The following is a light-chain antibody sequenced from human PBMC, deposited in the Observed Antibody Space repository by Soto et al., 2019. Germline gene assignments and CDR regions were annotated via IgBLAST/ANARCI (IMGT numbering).Light chain of an antibody. J-gene: IGKJ3*01. V-gene: IGKV1-9*01. CDR2: GAS. Sequence: IQLTQSPSSLSASMGDRVTITCRASQGIINYLAWYQQKPGKAPKLLIYGASTLQGGVPSRFSGSGSGTDFTLTVSSLQPEDIATYYCQQLFTYPPTFGHGTKVDIK. CDR1: QGIINY. CDR3: QQLFTYPPT.